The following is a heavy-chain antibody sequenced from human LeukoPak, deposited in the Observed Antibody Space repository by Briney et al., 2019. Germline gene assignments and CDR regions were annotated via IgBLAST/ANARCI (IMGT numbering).Heavy chain of an antibody. Sequence: GGSLRLSCAASGFTFSSYGMHWVRQAPGKGLEWVAVISYDGSNKYYADSVKGRFTISRDNSKNTLYLQMNSLRAEDTAVYYCAVDYDYVWGNLGYWGQGTLVTISS. CDR3: AVDYDYVWGNLGY. J-gene: IGHJ4*02. CDR2: ISYDGSNK. D-gene: IGHD3-16*01. CDR1: GFTFSSYG. V-gene: IGHV3-30*03.